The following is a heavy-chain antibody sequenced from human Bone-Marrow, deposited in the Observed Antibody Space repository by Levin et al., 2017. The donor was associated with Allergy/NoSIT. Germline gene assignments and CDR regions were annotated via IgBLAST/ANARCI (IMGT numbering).Heavy chain of an antibody. Sequence: KTSETLSLTCTVSGGSISSSSYYWGWIRQPPGKGLEWIGSIYYSGSTYYNPSLKSRVTISVDTSKNQFSLKLSSVTAADTAVYYCASRGYCSGGSCYPPYYYYYGMDVWGQGTTVTVSS. CDR3: ASRGYCSGGSCYPPYYYYYGMDV. CDR1: GGSISSSSYY. CDR2: IYYSGST. J-gene: IGHJ6*02. V-gene: IGHV4-39*07. D-gene: IGHD2-15*01.